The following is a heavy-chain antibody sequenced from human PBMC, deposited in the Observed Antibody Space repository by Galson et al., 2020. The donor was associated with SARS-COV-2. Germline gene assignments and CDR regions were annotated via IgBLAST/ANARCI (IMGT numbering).Heavy chain of an antibody. D-gene: IGHD1-26*01. CDR3: AKEEKNREADAFDI. CDR1: GFTFSSYA. CDR2: IISNGART. V-gene: IGHV3-23*01. J-gene: IGHJ3*02. Sequence: GGSLRLSCAASGFTFSSYAMSWVRQAPGKGLDCVSAIISNGARTHYADSVKGRFTISRDNSESTLYLQMTSLRAEDTALYYCAKEEKNREADAFDIWGKGTMVTVSS.